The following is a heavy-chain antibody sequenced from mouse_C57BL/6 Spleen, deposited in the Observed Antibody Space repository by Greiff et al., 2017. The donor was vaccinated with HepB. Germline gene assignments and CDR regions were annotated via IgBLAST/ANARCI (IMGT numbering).Heavy chain of an antibody. CDR2: IYPGCGST. J-gene: IGHJ3*01. D-gene: IGHD4-1*02. CDR3: ARRNFSWFAY. CDR1: GYTFTSYC. V-gene: IGHV1-55*01. Sequence: QVQLQQPGAELVKPGASVKMSCKASGYTFTSYCITWVKQRPGQGLEWIGDIYPGCGSTNYNEKFKSKATLTVDTSSSTAYMQLSSLTSEDSAVYYCARRNFSWFAYWGQGTLVTVSA.